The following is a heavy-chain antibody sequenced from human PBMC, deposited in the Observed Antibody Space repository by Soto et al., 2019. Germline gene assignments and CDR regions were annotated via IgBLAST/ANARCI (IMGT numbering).Heavy chain of an antibody. CDR2: INPNSGGT. V-gene: IGHV1-2*04. CDR3: AVWDYYYYGMDV. D-gene: IGHD2-8*01. J-gene: IGHJ6*02. CDR1: GYTFTGYY. Sequence: QVQLVQSGAEVKKPGASVKVSCKASGYTFTGYYMHWVRQAPGQGLEWMGWINPNSGGTNYAQKLQGWVTMTRDTSISTAYMELSRLRSDDTAVYYCAVWDYYYYGMDVWGQGTTVTVSS.